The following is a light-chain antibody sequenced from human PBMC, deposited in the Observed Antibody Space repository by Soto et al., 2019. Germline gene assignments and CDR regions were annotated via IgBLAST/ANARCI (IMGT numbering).Light chain of an antibody. V-gene: IGKV3-15*01. CDR2: GAS. CDR1: QSVSSN. Sequence: EIVMTQSPGTLSVSPGERATLSCGASQSVSSNLAWYQQKPGQAPRLLIYGASTRATGVPARFSGSGSGTEFTLIISSLQSEDFAIYYCQQYNNWPRTFGQGTKVDFK. J-gene: IGKJ1*01. CDR3: QQYNNWPRT.